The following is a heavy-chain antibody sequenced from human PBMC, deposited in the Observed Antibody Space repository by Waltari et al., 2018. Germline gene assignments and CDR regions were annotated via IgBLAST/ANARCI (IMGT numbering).Heavy chain of an antibody. J-gene: IGHJ4*02. Sequence: LVQSGAEVMKPGASVKVSCKVSRDAITEHYIHWVRQAPGQGLEWMGGINPNGGSTHYAPRYRGRITMTWDTSMTTSYMGLSGLRSDDTAVYYCAREYCGGDCRLFDFWGQGTLVTVSS. CDR2: INPNGGST. CDR3: AREYCGGDCRLFDF. CDR1: RDAITEHY. V-gene: IGHV1-2*02. D-gene: IGHD2-21*02.